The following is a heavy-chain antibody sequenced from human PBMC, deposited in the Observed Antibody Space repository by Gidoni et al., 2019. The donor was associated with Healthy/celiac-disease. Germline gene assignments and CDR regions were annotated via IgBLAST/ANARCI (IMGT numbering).Heavy chain of an antibody. CDR3: AKDRYYDSSGWTGYFDY. V-gene: IGHV3-9*01. D-gene: IGHD3-22*01. CDR1: GFTFDDSA. J-gene: IGHJ4*02. Sequence: EVQLVESGGGLVQPGRSLRLSCAASGFTFDDSAMKWVRQAPGKGLEWGSGISWNSGSIGYADSVKGRFTISRDNAKNSLYLQMNSLRAEDTALYYCAKDRYYDSSGWTGYFDYWGQGTLVTVSS. CDR2: ISWNSGSI.